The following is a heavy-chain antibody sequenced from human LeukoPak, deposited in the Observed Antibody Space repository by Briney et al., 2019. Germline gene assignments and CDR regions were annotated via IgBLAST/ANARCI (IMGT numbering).Heavy chain of an antibody. CDR1: GFTFTSSA. CDR3: AAGKITIFGVVIMFDP. CDR2: IVVGSGNT. J-gene: IGHJ5*02. D-gene: IGHD3-3*01. V-gene: IGHV1-58*01. Sequence: SVKVSCKASGFTFTSSAVQWVRQARGQRLEWIGWIVVGSGNTNYAQKFQERVTITRDMSTSTAYMELSSLRSEDTAVYYCAAGKITIFGVVIMFDPWGQATLVTVSS.